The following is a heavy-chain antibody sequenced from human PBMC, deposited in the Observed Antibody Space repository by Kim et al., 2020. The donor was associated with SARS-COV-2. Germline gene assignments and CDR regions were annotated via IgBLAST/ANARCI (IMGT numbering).Heavy chain of an antibody. CDR3: ARDRYLGYCSSTSCATLFDP. CDR1: GFTFSSYS. CDR2: ICSSSSYI. V-gene: IGHV3-21*01. Sequence: GGSLRLSCAASGFTFSSYSMNWVRQAPGKGLEWVSSICSSSSYIYYADSVKGRFTISRDNAKNSLYLQMNSLRAEDTAVYYCARDRYLGYCSSTSCATLFDPWGQGTLVTVSS. D-gene: IGHD2-2*01. J-gene: IGHJ5*02.